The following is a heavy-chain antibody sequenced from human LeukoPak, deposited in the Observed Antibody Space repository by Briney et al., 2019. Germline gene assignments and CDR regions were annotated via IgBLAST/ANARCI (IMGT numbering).Heavy chain of an antibody. J-gene: IGHJ3*02. Sequence: GGSLRLSCAASGFTLNSYWMHWVRQAPGKGLVWVSRINSDESSTTYVDSVKGRFTISRDNAKSTLYLQMDSLRAEDTAVYFCARGAHVLDIWGQGTMVTVSS. V-gene: IGHV3-74*01. D-gene: IGHD1-26*01. CDR3: ARGAHVLDI. CDR2: INSDESST. CDR1: GFTLNSYW.